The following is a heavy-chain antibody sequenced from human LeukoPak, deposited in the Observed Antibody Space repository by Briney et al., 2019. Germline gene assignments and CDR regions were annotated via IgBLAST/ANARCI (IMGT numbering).Heavy chain of an antibody. CDR2: MNPNSGNT. Sequence: ASVKVSCKASGYTFTSYDINWVRQATGQGLEWMGWMNPNSGNTGYAQRFQGRVTITRNTSISTAYMELSSLRSEDTAVYYCARSGETYYYDSSGYYTDYWGQGTLVTVSS. D-gene: IGHD3-22*01. CDR1: GYTFTSYD. V-gene: IGHV1-8*03. J-gene: IGHJ4*02. CDR3: ARSGETYYYDSSGYYTDY.